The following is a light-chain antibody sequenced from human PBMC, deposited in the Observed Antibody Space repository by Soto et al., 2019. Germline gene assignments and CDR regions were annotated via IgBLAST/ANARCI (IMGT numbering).Light chain of an antibody. J-gene: IGKJ4*01. V-gene: IGKV1-39*01. CDR1: QDIAIY. Sequence: IQLTQSPSSLSASVLYIVTITFRSSQDIAIYLAWYQQKPGEAPKLLIYAASTLYGGVPSRFSGSGSGTDFTLTISSLQPEDFATYYCQKSYSTPLNFGGGTKVDIK. CDR2: AAS. CDR3: QKSYSTPLN.